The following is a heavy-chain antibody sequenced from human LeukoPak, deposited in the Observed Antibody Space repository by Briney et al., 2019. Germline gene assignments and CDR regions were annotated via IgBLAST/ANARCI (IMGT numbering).Heavy chain of an antibody. J-gene: IGHJ4*02. CDR3: LGYCSGDNCYSGGY. CDR2: ISGSGGST. Sequence: TGGSLRLSCAASGFTFSRYDMSWVRQAPGKGLEWVSAISGSGGSTYYADSVEGRFTIPRDNSKNTQSLQMNSLRAEDTAVYYCLGYCSGDNCYSGGYWGQGTLVTVSS. V-gene: IGHV3-23*01. D-gene: IGHD2-15*01. CDR1: GFTFSRYD.